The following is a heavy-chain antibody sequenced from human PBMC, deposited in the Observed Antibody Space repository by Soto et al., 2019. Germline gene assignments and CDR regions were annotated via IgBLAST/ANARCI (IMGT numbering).Heavy chain of an antibody. J-gene: IGHJ5*01. V-gene: IGHV4-39*01. CDR3: GRVVEGATRHTDPDS. CDR2: VYHNGGA. D-gene: IGHD2-21*01. Sequence: PSETLSLTCTVSGVSIHNSHSFWAWIRQPPGKGLEFIGSVYHNGGAHYNSSLESRVTISVDTAHNQVSLRMRSLTAADTAVYYCGRVVEGATRHTDPDSWGQGILVTVSS. CDR1: GVSIHNSHSF.